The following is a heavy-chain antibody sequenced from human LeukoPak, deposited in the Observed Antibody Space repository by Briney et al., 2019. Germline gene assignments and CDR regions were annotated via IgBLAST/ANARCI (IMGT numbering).Heavy chain of an antibody. J-gene: IGHJ4*02. CDR3: ARGVRYCTSTTCTPDY. Sequence: PGGSLRLSCAASGFTFSIYSMNWVRQAPGGGLGWVSSISSSSNYTYYTDSVKGRFTISRDNAKNSLYLQMNSLRAEDTAVYYCARGVRYCTSTTCTPDYWGQGTLGTVSS. CDR2: ISSSSNYT. D-gene: IGHD2-2*01. V-gene: IGHV3-21*01. CDR1: GFTFSIYS.